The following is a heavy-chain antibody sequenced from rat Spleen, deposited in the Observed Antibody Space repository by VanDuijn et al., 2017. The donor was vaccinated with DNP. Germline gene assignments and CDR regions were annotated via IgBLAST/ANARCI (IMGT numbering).Heavy chain of an antibody. J-gene: IGHJ2*01. Sequence: EVQLVESGGGLVQPGRSLKLSCTASGFTFSDYYMAWVRQAPKKGLEWVASISTSGGSTYYRDSVKGRFTISRDNAKSSLYLQMNSLKSEDTATYYCAKNSGYYFDYWGQGVMVTVSS. V-gene: IGHV5-25*01. CDR3: AKNSGYYFDY. CDR2: ISTSGGST. CDR1: GFTFSDYY. D-gene: IGHD4-3*01.